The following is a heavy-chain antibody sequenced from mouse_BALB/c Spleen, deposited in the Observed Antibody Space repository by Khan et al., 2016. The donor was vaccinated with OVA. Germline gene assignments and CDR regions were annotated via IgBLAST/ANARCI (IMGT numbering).Heavy chain of an antibody. CDR3: TRVYYRYDRYFDV. CDR2: IWSGGSK. V-gene: IGHV2-4-1*01. D-gene: IGHD2-14*01. J-gene: IGHJ1*01. Sequence: QVQLKESGPGLVQPSQSLSITCTVTDFSLSTYGIHWVRQSPGKGLEWLGVIWSGGSKDYNAAFISRLSISKDNSKSQVFVKMNSLQTDDTAIYYCTRVYYRYDRYFDVWGAGTTGTVAS. CDR1: DFSLSTYG.